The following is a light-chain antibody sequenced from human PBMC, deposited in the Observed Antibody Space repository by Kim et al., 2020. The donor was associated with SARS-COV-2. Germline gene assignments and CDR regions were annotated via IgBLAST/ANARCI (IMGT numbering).Light chain of an antibody. J-gene: IGLJ2*01. CDR3: CSYAGGGSLL. CDR1: SSNIGIYTL. CDR2: EVT. Sequence: QSALTQPASVSASPGQSITISCTGTSSNIGIYTLISWYQQHPGQAPKLIIYEVTKRPSGFSDRFSGSKSGNTASLTISGLQAEDEADYYCCSYAGGGSLLFGAGTRLTVL. V-gene: IGLV2-23*02.